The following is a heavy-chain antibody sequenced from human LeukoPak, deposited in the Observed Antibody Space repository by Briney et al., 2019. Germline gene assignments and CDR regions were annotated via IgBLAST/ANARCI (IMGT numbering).Heavy chain of an antibody. V-gene: IGHV3-23*01. CDR3: ARRFPYSSSWDFDS. Sequence: GGSLRLSCAASGFIFSSYAMSWVRQAPGKGLGWVSGISGSGGTTYYADSVKGRFTISRDNSKNALYLQMNSLRVEDTAVYYCARRFPYSSSWDFDSWGQGTLVTVSS. J-gene: IGHJ4*02. CDR1: GFIFSSYA. D-gene: IGHD6-13*01. CDR2: ISGSGGTT.